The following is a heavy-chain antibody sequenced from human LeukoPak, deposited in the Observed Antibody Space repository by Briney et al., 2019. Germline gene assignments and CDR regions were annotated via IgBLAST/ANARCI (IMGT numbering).Heavy chain of an antibody. Sequence: GGSLRLSCAASGFTFSNYAINGVRQAPGKGLEWVSAISGSGGSTYYADSVKGRFTISRDNSKNTLYLRMNSLRAEDTAVYYCAKAPSNYVWGSYRYTLEYYFDYWGQGTLVTVSS. V-gene: IGHV3-23*01. CDR1: GFTFSNYA. J-gene: IGHJ4*02. D-gene: IGHD3-16*02. CDR3: AKAPSNYVWGSYRYTLEYYFDY. CDR2: ISGSGGST.